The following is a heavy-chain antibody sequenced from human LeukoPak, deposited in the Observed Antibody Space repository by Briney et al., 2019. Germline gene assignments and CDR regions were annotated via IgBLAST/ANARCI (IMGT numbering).Heavy chain of an antibody. D-gene: IGHD4-17*01. CDR1: GGSISSYY. Sequence: PSETLSPTCTVSGGSISSYYWSWIRQPPGKGLEWIGYIYYSGSTNYNPSLKSRVTISVDASKNQFSLKLSSVTAADAAVYYCARVDGDYEIDYWGQGTLVTVSS. CDR3: ARVDGDYEIDY. J-gene: IGHJ4*02. CDR2: IYYSGST. V-gene: IGHV4-59*01.